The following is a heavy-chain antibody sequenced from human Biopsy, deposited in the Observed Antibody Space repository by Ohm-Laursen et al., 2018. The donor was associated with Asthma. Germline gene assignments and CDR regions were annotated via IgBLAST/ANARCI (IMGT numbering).Heavy chain of an antibody. V-gene: IGHV3-30-3*01. CDR2: ISYDGSNK. J-gene: IGHJ4*02. CDR3: AREGIAVAHFDY. CDR1: GFTFSSYA. D-gene: IGHD6-19*01. Sequence: SLRLSCSASGFTFSSYAVHWVRQAPGKGLEWVAVISYDGSNKYYADSVKGRFTISRDNSKNTLYLQMNSLRAEDTAVYYCAREGIAVAHFDYWGQGTLVTVSS.